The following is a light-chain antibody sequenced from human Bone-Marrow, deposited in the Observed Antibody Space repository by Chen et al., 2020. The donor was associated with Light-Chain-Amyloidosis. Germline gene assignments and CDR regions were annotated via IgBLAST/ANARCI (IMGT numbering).Light chain of an antibody. Sequence: YELPQPPSVSVSPGLVPGDTWPGDDLPTKYAYWYQQKPGQAPVLVIHRDTERPSGISERFSGSSSGTTATLTISGVQAEDEADYHCQSADSSGTYEVIFGGGTKLTVL. CDR3: QSADSSGTYEVI. V-gene: IGLV3-25*03. CDR1: DLPTKY. CDR2: RDT. J-gene: IGLJ2*01.